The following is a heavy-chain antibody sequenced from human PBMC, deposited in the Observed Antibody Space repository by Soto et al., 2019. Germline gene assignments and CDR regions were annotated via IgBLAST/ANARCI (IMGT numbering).Heavy chain of an antibody. D-gene: IGHD6-13*01. Sequence: SETLSITCTVSGGSISSSSYYWGWIRQPPGKGLEWIGSIYYSGSTYYNPSLKSRVTISVDTSKNQFSLKLSSVTAADTAVYYCARRPIAAAAHYYYYGMDVWGQGTTVTVSS. V-gene: IGHV4-39*01. J-gene: IGHJ6*02. CDR2: IYYSGST. CDR3: ARRPIAAAAHYYYYGMDV. CDR1: GGSISSSSYY.